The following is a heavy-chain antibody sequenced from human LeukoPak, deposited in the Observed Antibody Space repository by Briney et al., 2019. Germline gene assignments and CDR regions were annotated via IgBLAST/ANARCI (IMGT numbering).Heavy chain of an antibody. CDR3: ARDSKAAAGTWPYYFDY. CDR2: ISSSSSYI. CDR1: GFTFSSYS. J-gene: IGHJ4*02. V-gene: IGHV3-21*01. D-gene: IGHD6-13*01. Sequence: GGSLRLSCAASGFTFSSYSMNWVRQAPGKGLEWVSSISSSSSYIYYADSVKGRFTISRDNAKNSLYLQMNSLRAEDTAVYYCARDSKAAAGTWPYYFDYWGQGTLVTVSS.